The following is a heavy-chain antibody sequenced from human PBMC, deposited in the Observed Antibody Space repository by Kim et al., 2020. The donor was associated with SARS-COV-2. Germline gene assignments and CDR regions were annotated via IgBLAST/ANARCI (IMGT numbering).Heavy chain of an antibody. D-gene: IGHD5-12*01. V-gene: IGHV1-2*02. CDR3: ARVLAGGGYDLLDY. CDR1: GYTFTAYY. J-gene: IGHJ4*02. Sequence: ASVKVSCEASGYTFTAYYMHWVRQAPGQGLEWMAWINPNGGGTNYAQNFQGRVTVTRDTSISIAYMELSRLRSDDTAVYYCARVLAGGGYDLLDYWGQGTLVTVSS. CDR2: INPNGGGT.